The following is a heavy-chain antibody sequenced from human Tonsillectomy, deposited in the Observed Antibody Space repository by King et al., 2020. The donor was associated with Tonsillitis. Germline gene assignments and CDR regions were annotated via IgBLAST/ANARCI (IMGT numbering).Heavy chain of an antibody. J-gene: IGHJ6*02. D-gene: IGHD3-10*01. Sequence: VQLVESGGGLVQPGGSLRLSCAASGFIFSNYWMSWVRQAPGKGLEWVANIQQDGSERYYVDSVKGRFTISRDNAKNSLYLQMNSLRAEDTAVYYCARLPPITMIRGYSYDAMDVWGHGTTVTVSS. CDR1: GFIFSNYW. CDR3: ARLPPITMIRGYSYDAMDV. CDR2: IQQDGSER. V-gene: IGHV3-7*01.